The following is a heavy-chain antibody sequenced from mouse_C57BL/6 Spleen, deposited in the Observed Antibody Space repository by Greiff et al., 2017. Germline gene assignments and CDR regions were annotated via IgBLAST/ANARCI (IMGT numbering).Heavy chain of an antibody. CDR2: INYDGSST. V-gene: IGHV5-16*01. J-gene: IGHJ1*03. Sequence: KLVESEGGLVQPGRSMKLSCTASGFTFSDYYMAWVRQVPEKGLEWVANINYDGSSTYYLDSLKSRFIISRDNAKNILYLQMSSLKSEDTATYYCARAPYFYGSSYGFYWYFDVWGTGTTVTVAS. CDR3: ARAPYFYGSSYGFYWYFDV. D-gene: IGHD1-1*01. CDR1: GFTFSDYY.